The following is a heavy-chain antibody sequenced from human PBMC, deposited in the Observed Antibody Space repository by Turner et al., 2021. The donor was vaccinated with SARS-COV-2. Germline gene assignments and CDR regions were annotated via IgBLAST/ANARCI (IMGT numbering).Heavy chain of an antibody. Sequence: QLQLQVSGSGLVQPSEPLFDTCAGFGRSISSRSYYWGWTRQPPGKGLEWIGRDYNSGCTDYNPSRKCRVTRSVATSKLQFSLKLSSVADADTAVYYCAGQEALVPSYYYYYYGMDVWGQGTTVTVSS. J-gene: IGHJ6*02. CDR1: GRSISSRSYY. V-gene: IGHV4-39*01. CDR3: AGQEALVPSYYYYYYGMDV. CDR2: DYNSGCT. D-gene: IGHD3-10*01.